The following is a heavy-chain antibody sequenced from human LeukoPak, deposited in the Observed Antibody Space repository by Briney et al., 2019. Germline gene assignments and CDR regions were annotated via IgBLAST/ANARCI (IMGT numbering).Heavy chain of an antibody. CDR2: IYTSGST. J-gene: IGHJ4*02. D-gene: IGHD5-12*01. CDR1: GDSISSYY. CDR3: ARVSGYDWESFYDY. Sequence: SETLSLTCTVSGDSISSYYWSWIRQPAGKGLEWIGLIYTSGSTNYNPSLKSRVTISVDTSKNQFSLRLSSVTAADTAVYYCARVSGYDWESFYDYWGQGTLVTVSS. V-gene: IGHV4-4*07.